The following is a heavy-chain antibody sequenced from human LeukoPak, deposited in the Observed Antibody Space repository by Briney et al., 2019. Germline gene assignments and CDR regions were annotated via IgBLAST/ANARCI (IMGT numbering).Heavy chain of an antibody. Sequence: ASVRVSCKASGYTFTGYYMHWVRQAPGQGLEWMGWINPNSGGTNYAQKFQGRVTMTRDTSISTAYMELSRLRSDDTAVYYCVRDTQWLLGPDYWGQGTLVTVSS. J-gene: IGHJ4*02. CDR3: VRDTQWLLGPDY. CDR1: GYTFTGYY. CDR2: INPNSGGT. V-gene: IGHV1-2*02. D-gene: IGHD6-19*01.